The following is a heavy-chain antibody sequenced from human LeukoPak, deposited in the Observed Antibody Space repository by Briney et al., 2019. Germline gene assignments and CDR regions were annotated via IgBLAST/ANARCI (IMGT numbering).Heavy chain of an antibody. Sequence: GGSLRLSCAASGFTFSSYGMHWVRQAPGKGLEWVAVIWYDGSNKYYADSVKGRFTISRDNSKNTLYLRMNSLRAEDTAVYYCARDRYYGSGSYLAYWGQGTLVTVSS. V-gene: IGHV3-33*01. J-gene: IGHJ4*02. CDR1: GFTFSSYG. CDR2: IWYDGSNK. D-gene: IGHD3-10*01. CDR3: ARDRYYGSGSYLAY.